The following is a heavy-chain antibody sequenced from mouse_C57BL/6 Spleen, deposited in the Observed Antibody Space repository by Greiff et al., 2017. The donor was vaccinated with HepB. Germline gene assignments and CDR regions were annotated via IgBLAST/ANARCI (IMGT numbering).Heavy chain of an antibody. CDR2: ISSGGSYT. D-gene: IGHD2-4*01. Sequence: EVKLVESGGDLVKPGGSLKLSCAASGFTFSSYGMSWVRQTPDKRLEWVATISSGGSYTYYPDSVKGRFTISRDNAKNTLYLQMSSLKSEDTAMYYCARPIYYDYEGFAYWGQGTLVTVSA. J-gene: IGHJ3*01. V-gene: IGHV5-6*01. CDR3: ARPIYYDYEGFAY. CDR1: GFTFSSYG.